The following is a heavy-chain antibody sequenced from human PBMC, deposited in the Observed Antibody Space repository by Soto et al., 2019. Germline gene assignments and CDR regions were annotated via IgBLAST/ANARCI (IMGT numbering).Heavy chain of an antibody. V-gene: IGHV4-34*01. Sequence: SETLSLTCTVSGGSLSDSFWNWIRQPPGKGLEWIGEIHHSGISNYNPSLKSRVTMSVDTSKNQFSLKMTSVTAADTAVYYCARHVPYCSDTSHCAYVMDVWGQGTTVTVSS. CDR2: IHHSGIS. CDR3: ARHVPYCSDTSHCAYVMDV. D-gene: IGHD2-2*01. CDR1: GGSLSDSF. J-gene: IGHJ6*02.